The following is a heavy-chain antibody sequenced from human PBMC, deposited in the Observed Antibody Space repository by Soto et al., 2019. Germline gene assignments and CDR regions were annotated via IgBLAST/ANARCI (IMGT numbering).Heavy chain of an antibody. CDR2: INHSGST. Sequence: QVQLQQWGAGLLKPSETLSLTCAVYGGSFSGYYWSWIRQPPGKGLEWIGEINHSGSTNYNPSIKSRVTISVDSSKNQFSLKLSSVTAADTAVYYCARGTGAHGSGGPGEFDDWGQGTLVTVSS. CDR3: ARGTGAHGSGGPGEFDD. V-gene: IGHV4-34*01. J-gene: IGHJ4*02. CDR1: GGSFSGYY. D-gene: IGHD3-10*01.